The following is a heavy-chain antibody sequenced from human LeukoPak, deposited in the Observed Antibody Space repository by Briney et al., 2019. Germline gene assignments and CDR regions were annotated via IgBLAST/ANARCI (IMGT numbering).Heavy chain of an antibody. CDR1: GFTFSSYA. CDR3: ARGRDGYNFDY. V-gene: IGHV3-30-3*01. J-gene: IGHJ4*02. CDR2: ISYDGSNK. Sequence: GGSLRLSCAASGFTFSSYAIHWVRQAPGKGLEWVAVISYDGSNKYYADSVKGRFTISRDNSKNTLYLQMNSLRAEDTAVYYCARGRDGYNFDYWGQGTLVTVSS. D-gene: IGHD5-24*01.